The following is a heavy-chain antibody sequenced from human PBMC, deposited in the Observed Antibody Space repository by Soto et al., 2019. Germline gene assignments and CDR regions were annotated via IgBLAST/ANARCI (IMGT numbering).Heavy chain of an antibody. Sequence: GGSLRLSCAASGFTFSNYAMSWVRQAPGKGLEWVSGIGGGGDKTNYAESVRGRFTISRDNSKNTLYLEMNSLRAEDTAVYYCAKSMSMVVVAREDYWGQGTLVTVSS. CDR1: GFTFSNYA. CDR2: IGGGGDKT. D-gene: IGHD2-15*01. V-gene: IGHV3-23*01. J-gene: IGHJ4*02. CDR3: AKSMSMVVVAREDY.